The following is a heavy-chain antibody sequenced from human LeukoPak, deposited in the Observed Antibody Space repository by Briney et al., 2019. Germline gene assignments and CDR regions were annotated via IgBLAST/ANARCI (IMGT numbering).Heavy chain of an antibody. D-gene: IGHD2-2*01. CDR1: GFTFSSYS. CDR3: ARGPEGYCSSTSCYLQMHY. CDR2: ISSSSSYI. J-gene: IGHJ4*02. Sequence: PGGSLRLSCAASGFTFSSYSMNWVRQAPGKGLEWVSSISSSSSYIYYADSVKGRFTISRDNAKNSLYLQMSSLRAEDTAVYYCARGPEGYCSSTSCYLQMHYWGQGTLVTVSS. V-gene: IGHV3-21*01.